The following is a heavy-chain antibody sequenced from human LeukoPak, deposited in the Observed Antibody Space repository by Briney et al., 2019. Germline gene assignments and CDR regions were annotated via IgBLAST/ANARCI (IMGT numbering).Heavy chain of an antibody. V-gene: IGHV3-48*02. CDR3: ARGAIAGRGDNWFWFDP. CDR1: GSTFSTYS. Sequence: PGGSLRLSCAASGSTFSTYSMNWVRLAPGKGLEWVSYISSRSSTIYYADSVKGRFAISRDNAKNSLYLQMNSLRDEDTAVYYCARGAIAGRGDNWFWFDPWGQGTLVTVSS. D-gene: IGHD1-1*01. J-gene: IGHJ5*02. CDR2: ISSRSSTI.